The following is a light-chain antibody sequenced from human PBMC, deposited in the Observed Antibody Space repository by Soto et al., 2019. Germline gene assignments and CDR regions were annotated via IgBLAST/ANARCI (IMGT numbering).Light chain of an antibody. J-gene: IGLJ1*01. CDR3: CSYAGSTTFYV. CDR2: EGN. Sequence: QSVLTQPAFVSESPGQALTISCTGTSSDVESYKLVSWYQQHPDKAPKLIIYEGNKRPSGVSNRFSGSKSGNTASLTISGLQAEDDADYYCCSYAGSTTFYVFGTGTKVTVL. V-gene: IGLV2-23*01. CDR1: SSDVESYKL.